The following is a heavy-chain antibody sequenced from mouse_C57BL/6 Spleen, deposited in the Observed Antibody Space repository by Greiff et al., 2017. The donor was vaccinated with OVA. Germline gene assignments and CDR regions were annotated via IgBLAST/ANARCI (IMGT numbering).Heavy chain of an antibody. D-gene: IGHD1-1*01. J-gene: IGHJ3*01. CDR1: GFSLTSYG. Sequence: VMLVESGPGLVAPSQSLSITCTVSGFSLTSYGVDWVRQSPGKGLEWLGVIWGVGSTNYNSALKSSLSISTDNSKRQVVLKMNSLQTDDTAMYDWASDYYGSSPCAYGGQGTLVTVTA. CDR3: ASDYYGSSPCAY. V-gene: IGHV2-6*01. CDR2: IWGVGST.